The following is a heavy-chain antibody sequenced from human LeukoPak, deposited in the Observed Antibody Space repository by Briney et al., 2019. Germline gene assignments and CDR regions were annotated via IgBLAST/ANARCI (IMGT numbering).Heavy chain of an antibody. CDR2: INHSGST. V-gene: IGHV4-34*01. CDR1: GGSFSGYY. Sequence: SETLSLTCAVYGGSFSGYYWSRIRQPPGKGLEWIGEINHSGSTNYNPSLKSRVTISVDTSKNQFSLKLSSVTAADTAVYYCARHKNYGSGRRVDPWGQGTLVTVSS. D-gene: IGHD3-10*01. J-gene: IGHJ5*02. CDR3: ARHKNYGSGRRVDP.